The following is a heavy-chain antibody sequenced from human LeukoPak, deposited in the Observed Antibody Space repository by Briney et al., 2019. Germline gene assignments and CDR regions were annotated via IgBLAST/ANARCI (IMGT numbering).Heavy chain of an antibody. V-gene: IGHV4-59*01. Sequence: SETLSLTCTVSGGSISSYYWSWIRQPPGKGLEWIGYIYYSGSTNYNPSLKSRVTISVDTSKNQFSLKLSSVTAADTAVYYLARAGMGYYSYYWGQGTLVTASS. D-gene: IGHD6-13*01. J-gene: IGHJ4*02. CDR3: ARAGMGYYSYY. CDR2: IYYSGST. CDR1: GGSISSYY.